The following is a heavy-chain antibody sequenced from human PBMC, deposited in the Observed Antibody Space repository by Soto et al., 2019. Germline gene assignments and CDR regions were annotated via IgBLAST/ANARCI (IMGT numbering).Heavy chain of an antibody. D-gene: IGHD6-6*01. Sequence: PGGSLRLSCAASGFAFSNYAMNWVRQAPGKGLEWVSAISAGGSNTDYADSVKGRFTISSDNSKNTLYLQMNSLRAEDTAVYYCEKEYSTSFDYWGQGTLVTVSS. CDR3: EKEYSTSFDY. J-gene: IGHJ4*02. CDR2: ISAGGSNT. CDR1: GFAFSNYA. V-gene: IGHV3-23*01.